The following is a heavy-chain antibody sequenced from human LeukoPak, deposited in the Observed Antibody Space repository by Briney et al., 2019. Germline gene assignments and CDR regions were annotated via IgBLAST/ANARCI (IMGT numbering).Heavy chain of an antibody. CDR3: ARAPPFSGYHSPRPAFDY. Sequence: PGGSLRLSCAASGFTFSSYEMNWVRQAPGKGLEWVSYIGSSGSTIYYADSVKGRFTISRDNAKNSLYLQMNSLRAEDTAVYYCARAPPFSGYHSPRPAFDYWGQGTLVTVSS. V-gene: IGHV3-48*03. CDR2: IGSSGSTI. D-gene: IGHD3-22*01. J-gene: IGHJ4*02. CDR1: GFTFSSYE.